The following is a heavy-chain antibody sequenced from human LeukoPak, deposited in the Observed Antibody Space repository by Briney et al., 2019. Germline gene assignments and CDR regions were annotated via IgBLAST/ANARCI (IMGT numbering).Heavy chain of an antibody. V-gene: IGHV3-21*01. D-gene: IGHD6-6*01. Sequence: GGSLRLSCAASGFTFSNYAMHWVRQAPGKGLEWVSSISSSSSYMYYADSMRGRFTISRDSAQNSLYLQMNSLRAEDTAVYYCAREKRGSSSGPFDYWGQGTLVTVSS. CDR3: AREKRGSSSGPFDY. CDR1: GFTFSNYA. J-gene: IGHJ4*02. CDR2: ISSSSSYM.